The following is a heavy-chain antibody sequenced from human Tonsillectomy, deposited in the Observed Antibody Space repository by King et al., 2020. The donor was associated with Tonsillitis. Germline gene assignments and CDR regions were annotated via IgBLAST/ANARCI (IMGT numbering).Heavy chain of an antibody. V-gene: IGHV4-30-2*01. J-gene: IGHJ4*02. CDR1: GGSISSGGYS. D-gene: IGHD3-22*01. CDR3: ARSPSAEYYYDSSGFYFDY. CDR2: IYHSGST. Sequence: QLQESGSGLVKPSQTLSLTCAVSGGSISSGGYSWNWIRQPPGKGLEWIGYIYHSGSTYYNPSLKSRVTISVDKSKNQFSLKLSSVTAADTAVYYCARSPSAEYYYDSSGFYFDYWGQGTLVTVSS.